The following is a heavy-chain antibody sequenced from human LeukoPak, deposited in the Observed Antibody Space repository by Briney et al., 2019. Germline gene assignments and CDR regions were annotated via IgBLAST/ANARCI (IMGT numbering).Heavy chain of an antibody. CDR3: ASAPRPDAGLGY. V-gene: IGHV1-69*04. CDR1: GGTFSSYA. D-gene: IGHD3-16*01. Sequence: ASVKVSCKASGGTFSSYAISWVRQAPGQGLEWVGRIIPILGIANYAQKFQGRVTITADKSTSTAYMELSSLRSEDTAVYYCASAPRPDAGLGYWGQGTLVTVSS. CDR2: IIPILGIA. J-gene: IGHJ4*02.